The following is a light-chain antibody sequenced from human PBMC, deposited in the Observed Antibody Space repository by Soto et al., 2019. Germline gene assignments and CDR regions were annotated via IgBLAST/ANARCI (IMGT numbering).Light chain of an antibody. V-gene: IGLV2-14*01. CDR1: SSDVGGYNY. CDR2: EVS. Sequence: QPVLTQPASVSGSPGQSITISCTGTSSDVGGYNYVSWYQQHPGKAPKLMIYEVSNRPSGVSNRFSVSKSGNTASLTISGLQAEDEADYYCSSYTSSSTRVFGGGTQLTVL. J-gene: IGLJ3*02. CDR3: SSYTSSSTRV.